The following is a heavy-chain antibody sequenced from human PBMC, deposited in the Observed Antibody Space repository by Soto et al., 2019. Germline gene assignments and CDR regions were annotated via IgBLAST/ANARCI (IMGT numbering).Heavy chain of an antibody. CDR1: EFTFSSYA. J-gene: IGHJ6*02. Sequence: QAQLVESGGGVVQAGRSLRLSCAASEFTFSSYAMHWVRQAPGKGLEWVALISSDGSQKYYADSVMGRCIISRDNSLNTVYLRMDNVRDGDTARYYCAKDQTYIGTAVYDVWGQGTTVTVSS. D-gene: IGHD2-21*02. CDR3: AKDQTYIGTAVYDV. V-gene: IGHV3-30*18. CDR2: ISSDGSQK.